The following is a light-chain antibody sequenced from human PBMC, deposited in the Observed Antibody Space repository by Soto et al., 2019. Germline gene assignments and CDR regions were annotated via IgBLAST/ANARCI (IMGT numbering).Light chain of an antibody. J-gene: IGKJ4*01. CDR2: GAS. V-gene: IGKV3D-11*02. CDR3: QQRSNWHPSLT. CDR1: QSVGSN. Sequence: ENEMTQSAATLSVSLGPRATLPCMASQSVGSNLAWYQQKPGQAPRLLIYGASTRATGIPARFSGSGSGTDFTLTISSLEPEDFAVYYCQQRSNWHPSLTFGGGTKVDIK.